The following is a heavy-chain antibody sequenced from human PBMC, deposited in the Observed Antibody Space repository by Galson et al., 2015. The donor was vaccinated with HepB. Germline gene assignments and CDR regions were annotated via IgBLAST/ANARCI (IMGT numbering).Heavy chain of an antibody. D-gene: IGHD3-10*01. V-gene: IGHV1-69*06. CDR3: ATNAARGIFFEF. J-gene: IGHJ4*02. Sequence: SVKVSCKASGTMFSGFGTSWVRQAPGHGLEWMGEINPLFGTANYAQKFQGRVTITADRSTSTAYMELSSLRSGDTAMYYCATNAARGIFFEFWGQGTLVTVSS. CDR2: INPLFGTA. CDR1: GTMFSGFG.